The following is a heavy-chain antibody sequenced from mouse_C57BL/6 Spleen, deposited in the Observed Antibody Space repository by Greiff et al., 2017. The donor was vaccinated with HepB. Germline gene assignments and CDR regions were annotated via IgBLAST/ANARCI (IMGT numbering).Heavy chain of an antibody. J-gene: IGHJ3*01. D-gene: IGHD2-3*01. Sequence: QVQLQQSGAELVRPGASVTLSCKASGYTFTDYEMHWVKQTPVHGLEWIGAIDPETGGTAYNQKFKGKAILTADKSSSTAYMELRSLTSEDSAVYYCTRREGYYKFAYWGQGTLVTVSA. CDR3: TRREGYYKFAY. CDR2: IDPETGGT. CDR1: GYTFTDYE. V-gene: IGHV1-15*01.